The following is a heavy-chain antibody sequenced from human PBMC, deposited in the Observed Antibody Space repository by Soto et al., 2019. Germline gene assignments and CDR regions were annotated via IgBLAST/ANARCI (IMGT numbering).Heavy chain of an antibody. CDR1: GGTFSSYA. V-gene: IGHV1-69*01. J-gene: IGHJ6*02. Sequence: QVQLVQSGAEVKKPGSSVKVSCKASGGTFSSYAISWVRQAPGQGLEWMGGIISIFGTANYAQKFQGRVTITADESTSTAYMELSSLRSEDTAVYYCARERVGYCSGGSCYDYGMDVWGQGTTVTVSS. CDR3: ARERVGYCSGGSCYDYGMDV. CDR2: IISIFGTA. D-gene: IGHD2-15*01.